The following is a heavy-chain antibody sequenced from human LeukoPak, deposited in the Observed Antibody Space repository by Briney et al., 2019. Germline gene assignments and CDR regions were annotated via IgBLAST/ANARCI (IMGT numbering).Heavy chain of an antibody. J-gene: IGHJ6*03. V-gene: IGHV1-69*05. CDR3: ARGPWYYDFWSGYYLKYYYYYYMDV. Sequence: SVKVSCKASGGTFSSYAISWVRQAPGQGLERMGGIIPIFGTANYAQKFQGRVTITTDESTSTAYMELGSLRSEDTAVYYCARGPWYYDFWSGYYLKYYYYYYMDVWGKGTTVTVSS. CDR1: GGTFSSYA. CDR2: IIPIFGTA. D-gene: IGHD3-3*01.